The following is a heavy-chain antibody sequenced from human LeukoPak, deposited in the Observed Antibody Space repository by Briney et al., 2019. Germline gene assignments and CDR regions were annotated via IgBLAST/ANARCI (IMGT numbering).Heavy chain of an antibody. CDR3: ARDRETDRGDAYCGGDCYSYYFDY. Sequence: SQTLSLTCAISGDSVSSNSAAWNWIRQSPSRGLEWLGRTYYRSKWYNDYAVSVKSRITINPDTSKNQFSLQLNSVTPEDTAVYYCARDRETDRGDAYCGGDCYSYYFDYWGQGTLVTVSS. CDR1: GDSVSSNSAA. D-gene: IGHD2-21*02. J-gene: IGHJ4*02. V-gene: IGHV6-1*01. CDR2: TYYRSKWYN.